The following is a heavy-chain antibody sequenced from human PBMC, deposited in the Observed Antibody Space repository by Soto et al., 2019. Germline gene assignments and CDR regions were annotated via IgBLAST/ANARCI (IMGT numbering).Heavy chain of an antibody. CDR1: GGYISSYY. CDR3: ARWGKRLSSGNFDY. D-gene: IGHD6-25*01. V-gene: IGHV4-59*01. CDR2: IYYSGST. J-gene: IGHJ4*02. Sequence: SETKSLTCTVSGGYISSYYWSWIRQNTGKGLEWIGYIYYSGSTNYNPSLKSRVTISVDTSKNQFSLKLSSVTAADTAVYYCARWGKRLSSGNFDYWGQGTLVTV.